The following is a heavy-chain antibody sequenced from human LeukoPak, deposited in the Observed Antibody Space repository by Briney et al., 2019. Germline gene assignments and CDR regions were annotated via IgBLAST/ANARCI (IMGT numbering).Heavy chain of an antibody. CDR2: ISGSGGST. V-gene: IGHV3-23*01. D-gene: IGHD6-6*01. CDR3: AKILKGGSSVSYYFDY. Sequence: GGSLRLSCAASGFTFSSYAMSWVRQAPGKGLEWVSAISGSGGSTYYADSVKGRFTISRDNSKNTLYLQMNSLRAEDTAVYYCAKILKGGSSVSYYFDYWGQGTLVTVSS. CDR1: GFTFSSYA. J-gene: IGHJ4*02.